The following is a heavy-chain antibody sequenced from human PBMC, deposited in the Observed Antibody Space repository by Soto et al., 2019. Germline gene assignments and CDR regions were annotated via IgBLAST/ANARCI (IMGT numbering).Heavy chain of an antibody. Sequence: GGSLRLSCAASGFTFSSYAMSWVRQAPGKGLEWVSGISGSGGSTYYADSVKGRFTISRDNSKNTVYPQMNSLRAEDTAVHYCAKGGYCSGGSCYGAFDIWGQGTMVTVSS. CDR1: GFTFSSYA. V-gene: IGHV3-23*01. CDR2: ISGSGGST. J-gene: IGHJ3*02. CDR3: AKGGYCSGGSCYGAFDI. D-gene: IGHD2-15*01.